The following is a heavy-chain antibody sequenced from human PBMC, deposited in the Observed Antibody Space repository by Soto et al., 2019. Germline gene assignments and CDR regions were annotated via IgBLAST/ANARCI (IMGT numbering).Heavy chain of an antibody. Sequence: SETLSLTCTVSGGSISSSSYYWGWIRQPPGKGLEWIGSIYYSGSTYYNPSLKSRVTISVDTSKNQFSLKLSSVTAADTAVYYCARHVEGYCSSTSCYGGGDYYYYYMDVWGKGTTVTVSS. D-gene: IGHD2-2*01. V-gene: IGHV4-39*01. J-gene: IGHJ6*03. CDR2: IYYSGST. CDR3: ARHVEGYCSSTSCYGGGDYYYYYMDV. CDR1: GGSISSSSYY.